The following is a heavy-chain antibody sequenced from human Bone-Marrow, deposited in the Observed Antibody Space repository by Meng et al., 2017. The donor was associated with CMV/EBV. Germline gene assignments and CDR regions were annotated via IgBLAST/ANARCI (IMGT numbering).Heavy chain of an antibody. Sequence: GESLKISYAASGFTFSSYAMSWVRQAPGKGLEWVSAISGSGGSTYYADSVKGRFTISRDNSKNTLYLQMNSLRAEDTAVYYCARDWSRQVSILIDYWGQGNLVTVCS. D-gene: IGHD3-3*02. V-gene: IGHV3-23*01. CDR2: ISGSGGST. J-gene: IGHJ4*02. CDR3: ARDWSRQVSILIDY. CDR1: GFTFSSYA.